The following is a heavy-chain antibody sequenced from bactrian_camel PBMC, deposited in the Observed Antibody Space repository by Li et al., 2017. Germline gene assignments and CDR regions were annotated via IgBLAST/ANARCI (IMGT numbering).Heavy chain of an antibody. D-gene: IGHD6*01. V-gene: IGHV3S40*01. CDR3: AAKSSSYGISGCRLSSEYSS. CDR1: GFTFSSYA. CDR2: INSGSGYT. J-gene: IGHJ4*01. Sequence: VESGGGLVQSGGSLRLSCAASGFTFSSYAMTWVRQAPGKGLEWVSAINSGSGYTYYADSVKGRFTISRDNAKNTTYLQMNSLKPEDTAMYYCAAKSSSYGISGCRLSSEYSSWGLGTQVTVS.